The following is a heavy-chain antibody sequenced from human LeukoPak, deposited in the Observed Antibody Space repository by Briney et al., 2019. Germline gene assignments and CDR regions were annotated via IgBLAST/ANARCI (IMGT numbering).Heavy chain of an antibody. CDR1: GGTFSSYA. J-gene: IGHJ6*03. D-gene: IGHD5-24*01. CDR2: IIPIFGTA. V-gene: IGHV1-69*05. Sequence: EASVKVSCKASGGTFSSYAISWVRQAPGQGLEWMGGIIPIFGTANYAQKFQGRVTITTDESTSTAYMELSSLRSEDTAVYYCARTDGDYYYMDVWGKGTTVTVSS. CDR3: ARTDGDYYYMDV.